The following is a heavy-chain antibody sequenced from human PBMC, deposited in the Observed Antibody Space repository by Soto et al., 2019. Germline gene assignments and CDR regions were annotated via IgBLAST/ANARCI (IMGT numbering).Heavy chain of an antibody. CDR1: GFSFSSYG. Sequence: QVQLVESGGGVVQPGRSLRLSCAASGFSFSSYGMQWVRQAPGKGLEWVAVISYDGSNKYYADSVKERFTVSRDNSKKTLYLQMNSLRADDTAVYYCVAGQYFFDYCGQGTLVTVSS. J-gene: IGHJ4*02. V-gene: IGHV3-30*03. CDR3: VAGQYFFDY. D-gene: IGHD6-19*01. CDR2: ISYDGSNK.